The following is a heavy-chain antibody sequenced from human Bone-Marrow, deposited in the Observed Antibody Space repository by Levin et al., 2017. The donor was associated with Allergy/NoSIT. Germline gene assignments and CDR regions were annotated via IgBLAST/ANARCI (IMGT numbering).Heavy chain of an antibody. D-gene: IGHD6-13*01. Sequence: SETLSLTCTVSGGSISSSSYYWGWIRQPPGKGLEWIGSIYYSGSTYYNPSLKSRVTISVDTSKNQFSLKLSSVTAADTAVYYCARQLAAAGTSLSSGWFDPWGQGTLVTVSS. CDR2: IYYSGST. CDR1: GGSISSSSYY. CDR3: ARQLAAAGTSLSSGWFDP. V-gene: IGHV4-39*01. J-gene: IGHJ5*02.